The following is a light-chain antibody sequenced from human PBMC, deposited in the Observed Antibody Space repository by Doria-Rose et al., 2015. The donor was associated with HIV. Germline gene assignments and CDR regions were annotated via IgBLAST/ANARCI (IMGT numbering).Light chain of an antibody. J-gene: IGKJ1*01. V-gene: IGKV1-39*01. CDR1: PTVSTY. Sequence: GDRVTLPCRASPTVSTYLNWFQQEPGKAPKPLIYAASRLQSGVPSRFSGSGSGTDFTLTISGLQPGDFATYYCQQTYSSPPWTFGQGTKVEMK. CDR2: AAS. CDR3: QQTYSSPPWT.